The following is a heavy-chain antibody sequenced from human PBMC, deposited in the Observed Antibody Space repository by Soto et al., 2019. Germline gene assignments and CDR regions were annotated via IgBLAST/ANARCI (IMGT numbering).Heavy chain of an antibody. CDR1: GFTFSSYW. J-gene: IGHJ4*02. D-gene: IGHD3-22*01. CDR2: IKQDGSEK. Sequence: GGSLRLSCAASGFTFSSYWMSWVRQAPGKGLEWVANIKQDGSEKYYVDSVKGRFTISRDNAKNSLYLQMNSLRAEDTAVYYCASEPYDSSGQFDYWGQGTLVTVSS. CDR3: ASEPYDSSGQFDY. V-gene: IGHV3-7*05.